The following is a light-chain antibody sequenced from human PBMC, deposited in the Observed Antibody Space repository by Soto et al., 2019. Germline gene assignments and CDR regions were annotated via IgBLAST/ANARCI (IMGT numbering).Light chain of an antibody. CDR1: QTVSTS. CDR2: GAS. V-gene: IGKV3-15*01. CDR3: HQYNNWWT. J-gene: IGKJ1*01. Sequence: EITRTRCPATLSVSPRERATLSCRASQTVSTSLAWYQQKPGRAPRLLIYGASTRASGVPARFSGSGSGTEFTLTISSLQSEDSAVYYCHQYNNWWTFGQGTKVDI.